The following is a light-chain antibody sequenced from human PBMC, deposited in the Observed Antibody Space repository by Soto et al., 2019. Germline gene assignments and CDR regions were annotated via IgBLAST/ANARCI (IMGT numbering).Light chain of an antibody. V-gene: IGLV2-23*03. CDR2: EGT. Sequence: QSVLTQPASVSGSPGQSITISCTGTNSDVESYNLVSWFRQHPGEAPKLIVYEGTKRPSGVSNRFSGSKSGNPASLTISGLQAEDEANYYCCSYAGTATVFGTGTNVTVL. CDR3: CSYAGTATV. CDR1: NSDVESYNL. J-gene: IGLJ1*01.